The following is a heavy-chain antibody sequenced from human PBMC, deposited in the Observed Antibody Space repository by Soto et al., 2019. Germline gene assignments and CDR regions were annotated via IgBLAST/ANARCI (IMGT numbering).Heavy chain of an antibody. V-gene: IGHV1-18*01. CDR1: GYTFTIYG. CDR3: ARALGYSGYAGMDV. Sequence: QVQLVQSGGEVKKPGASVKVSCKASGYTFTIYGINWVRQAPGQGLGWRGWISPDNGNTNYAQKLQGRVTMTTNTSTSTAYMALRSLRSAGTAVYYCARALGYSGYAGMDVWGQGATVTVSS. J-gene: IGHJ6*02. D-gene: IGHD5-12*01. CDR2: ISPDNGNT.